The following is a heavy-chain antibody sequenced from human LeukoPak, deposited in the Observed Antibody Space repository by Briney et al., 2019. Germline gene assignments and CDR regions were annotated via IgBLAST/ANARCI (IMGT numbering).Heavy chain of an antibody. Sequence: GGSLRLSCAASGFTFSYYAMHWVRQAPGKGLEYVSTISSDGGSTHYGNSVKGRFTISRDNSKSTLHLHMGSLRTEDMAVYYCARDTGTPHPWFDPWGQGTLVTVSS. D-gene: IGHD1-7*01. J-gene: IGHJ5*02. CDR1: GFTFSYYA. V-gene: IGHV3-64*01. CDR2: ISSDGGST. CDR3: ARDTGTPHPWFDP.